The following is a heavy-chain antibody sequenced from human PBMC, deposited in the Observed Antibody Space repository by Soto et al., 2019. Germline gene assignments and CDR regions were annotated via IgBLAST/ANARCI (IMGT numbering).Heavy chain of an antibody. CDR2: IMPVFRRP. CDR3: ARDKDRLQLGGNYYYVLDV. Sequence: QVQLVQSGAEVKKPGSSVKVSCKASGGTFRTSAISWVRQAPGQGLEWVGGIMPVFRRPKYAQNFQYRVTITADESTSTAYMELSSLRSDDTAVYYCARDKDRLQLGGNYYYVLDVWGQGTAVTVSS. CDR1: GGTFRTSA. V-gene: IGHV1-69*12. D-gene: IGHD1-1*01. J-gene: IGHJ6*02.